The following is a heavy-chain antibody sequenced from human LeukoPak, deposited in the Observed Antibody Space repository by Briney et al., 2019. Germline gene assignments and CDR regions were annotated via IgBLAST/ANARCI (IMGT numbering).Heavy chain of an antibody. Sequence: GGSLTLSCAASGFPFSSFAMTWVRQAPGKGLEWVSSIRGSGGRPCYADSGKVRCTMSRDKSKNTLYLQMNSLRAEDTAVYYCAKDLHKTASFGVVITRNYYYMDVWGKGTTVTISS. J-gene: IGHJ6*03. D-gene: IGHD3-3*01. CDR1: GFPFSSFA. V-gene: IGHV3-23*01. CDR3: AKDLHKTASFGVVITRNYYYMDV. CDR2: IRGSGGRP.